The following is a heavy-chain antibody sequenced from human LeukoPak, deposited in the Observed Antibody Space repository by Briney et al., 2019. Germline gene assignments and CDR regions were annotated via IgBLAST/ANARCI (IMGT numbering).Heavy chain of an antibody. CDR1: GFTFRSFW. CDR3: ARDRGITIFGVAGF. D-gene: IGHD3-3*01. J-gene: IGHJ4*02. Sequence: GGSLRLSCAASGFTFRSFWMSWVRQAPGKGLEWVASIKQDGSKKYYVDSVKGRFTISRDNAKNSLYLQMNSLRVEDTAVYYCARDRGITIFGVAGFWGQGTLLTVSP. CDR2: IKQDGSKK. V-gene: IGHV3-7*01.